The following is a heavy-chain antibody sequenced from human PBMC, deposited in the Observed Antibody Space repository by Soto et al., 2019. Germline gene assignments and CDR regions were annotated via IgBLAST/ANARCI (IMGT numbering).Heavy chain of an antibody. CDR2: IYYSGST. J-gene: IGHJ4*02. CDR3: ARGRTYDILTGYYKTYYFDY. V-gene: IGHV4-59*01. Sequence: PSETLSLTCTVSGGSISSYYWSWIRQPPGKGLEWIGYIYYSGSTNYNPSHKSRVTISVDTSKNPFSLKLSSVTAADTAVYYCARGRTYDILTGYYKTYYFDYWGQGTLVTVSS. CDR1: GGSISSYY. D-gene: IGHD3-9*01.